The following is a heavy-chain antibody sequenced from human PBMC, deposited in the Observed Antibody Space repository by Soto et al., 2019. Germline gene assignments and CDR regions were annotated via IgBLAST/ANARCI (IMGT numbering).Heavy chain of an antibody. D-gene: IGHD6-13*01. V-gene: IGHV3-21*01. Sequence: GSLRLSCAASGFTFRSFTMNWVRQAPGKGLEWVSTISSNSAYIYYTDALRGRFTISRDNAKNSLHLQMNSLRAEDTAVYYCTRDASRDSSARGWFDPWGQGTLLTVSS. CDR2: ISSNSAYI. J-gene: IGHJ5*02. CDR3: TRDASRDSSARGWFDP. CDR1: GFTFRSFT.